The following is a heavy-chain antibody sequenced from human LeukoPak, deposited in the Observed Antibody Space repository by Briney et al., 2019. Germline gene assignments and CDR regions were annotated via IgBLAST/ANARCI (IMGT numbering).Heavy chain of an antibody. V-gene: IGHV4-38-2*02. Sequence: SETLSLTCTASGYSISSGYYWGWIRQPPGKGLEWIGSIYHSGSTYYNPSLKSRVTISVDTSKNQFSLKLSSVTAADTAVYYCARPIVPPLTYYYYYMDVWGKGTTVTVSS. CDR1: GYSISSGYY. CDR2: IYHSGST. CDR3: ARPIVPPLTYYYYYMDV. J-gene: IGHJ6*03. D-gene: IGHD2-15*01.